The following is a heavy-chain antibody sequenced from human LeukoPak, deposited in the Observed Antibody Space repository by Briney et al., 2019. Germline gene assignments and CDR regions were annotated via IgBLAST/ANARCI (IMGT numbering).Heavy chain of an antibody. CDR3: ARERTYYFGY. Sequence: SQTLSLTCTVSGGSISSGDYYWSWIRQPPGQGLEWIGYIYYRGSTYYNPSLKSRVIISVDTSKNQFSLKLSSMTAADTAVYYCARERTYYFGYWGQGAQVTVSS. CDR2: IYYRGST. CDR1: GGSISSGDYY. V-gene: IGHV4-30-4*01. J-gene: IGHJ4*02.